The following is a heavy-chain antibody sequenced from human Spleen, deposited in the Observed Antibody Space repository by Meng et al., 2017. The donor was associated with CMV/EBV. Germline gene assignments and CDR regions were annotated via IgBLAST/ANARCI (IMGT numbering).Heavy chain of an antibody. J-gene: IGHJ6*02. Sequence: GVSLKISCAASGFTFDDFGMSWVRRAPGKGLEWVSGISWDGDSTGYADSVKGRFTISRDNAKNSLHLQMNSLRAEDTALYYCAREVGETYCGGECYSDGMDVWGQGTTVTVSS. CDR2: ISWDGDST. V-gene: IGHV3-20*04. CDR3: AREVGETYCGGECYSDGMDV. D-gene: IGHD2-21*01. CDR1: GFTFDDFG.